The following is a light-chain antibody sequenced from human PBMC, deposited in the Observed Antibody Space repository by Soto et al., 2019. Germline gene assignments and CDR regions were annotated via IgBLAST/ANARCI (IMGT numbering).Light chain of an antibody. Sequence: IQLTQSPSSLSASVGDRVTITCRASQDIAGSLAWYQQKPGKAPKLLIYSASTLQSGVPSRFSGSGSGTDFTLTIASLQPEDFATYYCHHLYNYPFSFGQGTRLDI. CDR3: HHLYNYPFS. J-gene: IGKJ5*01. V-gene: IGKV1-9*01. CDR2: SAS. CDR1: QDIAGS.